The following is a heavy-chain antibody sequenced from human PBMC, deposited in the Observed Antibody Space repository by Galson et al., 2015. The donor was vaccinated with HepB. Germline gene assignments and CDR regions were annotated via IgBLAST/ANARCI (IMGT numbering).Heavy chain of an antibody. Sequence: SLRLSCAASGFTFSSYAMHWVRQAPGKGLEWVAVISYDGSNKYYADSVKGRFTISRDNSKNTLYLQMNSLKTEDTAVYYCTTDTYYDILPGYYNPESWGQVIMVSLSS. CDR2: ISYDGSNK. CDR3: TTDTYYDILPGYYNPES. CDR1: GFTFSSYA. J-gene: IGHJ5*02. V-gene: IGHV3-30-3*01. D-gene: IGHD3-9*01.